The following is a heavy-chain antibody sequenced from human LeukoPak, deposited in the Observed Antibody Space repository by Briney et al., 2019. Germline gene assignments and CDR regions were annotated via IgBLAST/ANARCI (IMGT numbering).Heavy chain of an antibody. Sequence: PSETLSLTCIVSGGSISTSAYYWGWIRQPPGEGLQWIGSIYYSGNTYYNSSLKSRVTISVDTSKNQFSLKLSSVTAADTAVYYCARADFDYGDETWGQGTLVTVSS. D-gene: IGHD4-17*01. J-gene: IGHJ4*02. CDR2: IYYSGNT. CDR3: ARADFDYGDET. CDR1: GGSISTSAYY. V-gene: IGHV4-39*07.